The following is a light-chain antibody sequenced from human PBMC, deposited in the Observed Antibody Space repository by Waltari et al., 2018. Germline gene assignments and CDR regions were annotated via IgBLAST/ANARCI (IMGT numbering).Light chain of an antibody. J-gene: IGKJ2*01. CDR3: QQYDNSPGT. CDR2: GAF. CDR1: QSISVAY. V-gene: IGKV3-20*01. Sequence: EIALTPSPRTLSLSPRETATLHCRASQSISVAYVAWYHHKSGQAPRLLIYGAFYRAADIPERFSGSGSGTDFTLTISRLEPEDVGLYYCQQYDNSPGTFGQGTKLEIK.